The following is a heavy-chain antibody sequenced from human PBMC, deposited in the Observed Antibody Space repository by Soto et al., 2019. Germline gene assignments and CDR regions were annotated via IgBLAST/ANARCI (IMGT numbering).Heavy chain of an antibody. D-gene: IGHD4-17*01. Sequence: GGSLRLSCAASGFTVSSKYMSWVRQAPGKGLEWVSLIQSGGPTYYADSVKGRFTISRDTSENTVHLQMDSLRGDDTAVYYCAKKGPGYGDSKYFDYWGQGSLVTVSS. V-gene: IGHV3-66*01. CDR3: AKKGPGYGDSKYFDY. J-gene: IGHJ4*02. CDR1: GFTVSSKY. CDR2: IQSGGPT.